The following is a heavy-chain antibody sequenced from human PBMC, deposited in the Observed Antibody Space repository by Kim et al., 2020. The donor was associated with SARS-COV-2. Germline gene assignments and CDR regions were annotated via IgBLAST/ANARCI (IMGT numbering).Heavy chain of an antibody. CDR1: GGSFSGYY. CDR2: INHSGST. D-gene: IGHD2-2*02. CDR3: GGNCSSTSCYTGRYGMDV. V-gene: IGHV4-34*01. Sequence: SETLSLTCAVYGGSFSGYYWSWIRQPPGKGLEWIGEINHSGSTNYNPSLKSRVTISVDTSKNQFSLKLSSVTAADTAVYYCGGNCSSTSCYTGRYGMDVWGQGTTVTVSS. J-gene: IGHJ6*02.